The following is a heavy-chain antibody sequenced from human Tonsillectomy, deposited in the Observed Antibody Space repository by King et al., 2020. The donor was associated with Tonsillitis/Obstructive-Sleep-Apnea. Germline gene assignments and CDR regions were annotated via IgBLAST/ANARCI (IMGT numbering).Heavy chain of an antibody. Sequence: VQLVESGAEVKEPGESLKISCKGSGYSFTSYWIGWVRQMPGKGLEWRGVIYPGDSDTKYSPSFPGQVTISADKSISTAYLPWRSLKASDTAMYYCARSIGGCYELDLSGQGTLVSVS. CDR3: ARSIGGCYELDL. V-gene: IGHV5-51*01. J-gene: IGHJ4*02. D-gene: IGHD2-8*01. CDR1: GYSFTSYW. CDR2: IYPGDSDT.